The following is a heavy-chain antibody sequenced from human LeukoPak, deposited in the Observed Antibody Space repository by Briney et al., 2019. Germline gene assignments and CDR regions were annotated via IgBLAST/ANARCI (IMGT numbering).Heavy chain of an antibody. CDR3: AKDHDSSGYYYQNWFDP. V-gene: IGHV3-23*01. Sequence: PGGSLRLSCAASGFTFSSYAMSWVRQAPGKELEGASAISGSGGSTYYADSVKGRFTISRDNSKNTLYLQMNSLTAEDTAVYYCAKDHDSSGYYYQNWFDPWGQGTLVTVSS. D-gene: IGHD3-22*01. J-gene: IGHJ5*02. CDR1: GFTFSSYA. CDR2: ISGSGGST.